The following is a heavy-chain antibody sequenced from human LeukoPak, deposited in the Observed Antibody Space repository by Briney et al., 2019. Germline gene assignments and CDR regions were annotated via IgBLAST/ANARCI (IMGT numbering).Heavy chain of an antibody. CDR1: GGSISSYY. V-gene: IGHV4-4*07. Sequence: SETLSPTCTVSGGSISSYYWSWIRQPAGKGLEWIGRIYTSGSTNYDPPLKSRVTMSVDTSKNQFSLKLSSVTAADTAVYYCARGGGGRPDAFDIWGQGTMVTVSS. D-gene: IGHD1-26*01. J-gene: IGHJ3*02. CDR3: ARGGGGRPDAFDI. CDR2: IYTSGST.